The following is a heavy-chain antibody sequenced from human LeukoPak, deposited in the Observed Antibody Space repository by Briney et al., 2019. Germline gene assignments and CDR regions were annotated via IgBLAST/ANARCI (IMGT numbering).Heavy chain of an antibody. CDR3: ALVRYGMDV. J-gene: IGHJ6*02. Sequence: AETLSLTCTVSGGSVSSGSFYWNWMRQPPGKGLEWIGYIYYSGSTYYNPSRKSRVTISVDKSKNQFSLKLSSVTAADTAVYYCALVRYGMDVWGQGTTVTVS. CDR1: GGSVSSGSFY. D-gene: IGHD2/OR15-2a*01. V-gene: IGHV4-61*01. CDR2: IYYSGST.